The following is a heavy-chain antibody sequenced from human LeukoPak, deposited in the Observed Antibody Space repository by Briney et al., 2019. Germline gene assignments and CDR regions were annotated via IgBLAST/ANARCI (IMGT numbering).Heavy chain of an antibody. CDR3: ARELGDSSGYREQDY. CDR2: INPNSGGT. V-gene: IGHV1-2*02. D-gene: IGHD3-22*01. J-gene: IGHJ4*02. CDR1: GCTFTGYY. Sequence: GASVKVSCKASGCTFTGYYMHWVRQAPGQGLEWMGWINPNSGGTNYAQKFQGRVTMTRDTSISTAYMELSRLRSDDTAVYYCARELGDSSGYREQDYWGQGTLVTVSS.